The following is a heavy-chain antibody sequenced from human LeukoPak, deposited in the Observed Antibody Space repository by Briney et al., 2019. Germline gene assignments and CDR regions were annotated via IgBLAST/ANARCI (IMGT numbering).Heavy chain of an antibody. Sequence: GESLRLSCAASGFTFSDYSMSWIRQAPGKGLEWVSFISSGGNTINYADSMKGRFTISRDNAKNSLYLQMNSLRAEDTAVYYGARDLTRETCYYWGRGTLVTVSS. CDR1: GFTFSDYS. J-gene: IGHJ4*02. CDR2: ISSGGNTI. V-gene: IGHV3-11*04. D-gene: IGHD1-1*01. CDR3: ARDLTRETCYY.